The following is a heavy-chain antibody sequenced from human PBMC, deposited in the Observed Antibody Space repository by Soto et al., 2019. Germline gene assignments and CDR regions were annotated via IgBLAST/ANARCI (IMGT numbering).Heavy chain of an antibody. CDR2: IKQDGSEK. Sequence: PGGSLRLSCTASGFTFSSYWMSWVRQAPGKGLEWVANIKQDGSEKYYVDSVKGRFTISRDNAKNSLYLQMNSLRAEDTAVYYCATRGWGLVSLHMDVWGKGTTVTVSS. D-gene: IGHD3-9*01. J-gene: IGHJ6*03. V-gene: IGHV3-7*01. CDR1: GFTFSSYW. CDR3: ATRGWGLVSLHMDV.